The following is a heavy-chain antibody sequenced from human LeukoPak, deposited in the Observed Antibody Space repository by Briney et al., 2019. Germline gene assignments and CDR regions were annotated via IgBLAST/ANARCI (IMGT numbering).Heavy chain of an antibody. CDR3: ARARVPIAVAGLYYFDY. D-gene: IGHD6-19*01. V-gene: IGHV1-2*02. Sequence: ASVKVSCKASGYAFTAYYIRWLRQAPGQGPEWMGWIKPESGSSHYAQKFQGRVTMTRDTSSNSAYMDLTSLKSDDTALYYCARARVPIAVAGLYYFDYWGQGALVTVSS. J-gene: IGHJ4*02. CDR1: GYAFTAYY. CDR2: IKPESGSS.